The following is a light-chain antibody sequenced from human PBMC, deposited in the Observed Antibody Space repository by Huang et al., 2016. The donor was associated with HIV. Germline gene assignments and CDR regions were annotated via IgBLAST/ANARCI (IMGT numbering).Light chain of an antibody. CDR2: NTF. V-gene: IGKV3-20*01. J-gene: IGKJ2*01. CDR1: HTVSSSY. Sequence: VLTQSPGTLSLSPGERAPLSCRASHTVSSSYLAWYQQKPGQAPRLLIYNTFSRATGIPDRFSGSGSGTDFTLTISRLEPEDFAVYFCHQYGTSPRTFGQGTKLEMK. CDR3: HQYGTSPRT.